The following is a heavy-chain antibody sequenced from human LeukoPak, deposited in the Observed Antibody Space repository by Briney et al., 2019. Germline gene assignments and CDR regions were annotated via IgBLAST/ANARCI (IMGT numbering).Heavy chain of an antibody. D-gene: IGHD3-22*01. CDR3: ARGRYYYDSSGYRPLDY. CDR1: GYTFTSYG. Sequence: ASVKVSCKASGYTFTSYGISRVRQAPGQGLEWMGWISAYNGNTNYAQKLQGRVTMTTDTSTSTAYMELRSLRSDDTAVYYCARGRYYYDSSGYRPLDYWGQGTLVTVSS. CDR2: ISAYNGNT. J-gene: IGHJ4*02. V-gene: IGHV1-18*01.